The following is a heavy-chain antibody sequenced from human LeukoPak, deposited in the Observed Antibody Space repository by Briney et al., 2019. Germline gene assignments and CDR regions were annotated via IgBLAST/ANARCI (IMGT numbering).Heavy chain of an antibody. D-gene: IGHD5-18*01. Sequence: GGSLRLSCAASGFTFSSYAMSWVRQAPGKGLEWVSAISGSGGSTYYADSVKGRFTISRDNSKNTLYLQMNSLRAEDTAVYYCAKRKDTAMVMYYYMDVWGKGTTVTVSS. CDR2: ISGSGGST. J-gene: IGHJ6*03. V-gene: IGHV3-23*01. CDR3: AKRKDTAMVMYYYMDV. CDR1: GFTFSSYA.